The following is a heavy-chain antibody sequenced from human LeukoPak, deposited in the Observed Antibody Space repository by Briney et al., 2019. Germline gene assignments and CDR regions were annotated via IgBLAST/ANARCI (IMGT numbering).Heavy chain of an antibody. CDR1: GYSFTSYW. D-gene: IGHD3-16*01. CDR2: IYPGDSDT. Sequence: GESLKISCQGSGYSFTSYWIGWVRQMPGEGLEWMGIIYPGDSDTRYSPSFQGQVTISADKSISTAYLQWSGLKASDTAMYYCARHGMLTGAHSDYWGQGTLVTVSS. CDR3: ARHGMLTGAHSDY. V-gene: IGHV5-51*01. J-gene: IGHJ4*02.